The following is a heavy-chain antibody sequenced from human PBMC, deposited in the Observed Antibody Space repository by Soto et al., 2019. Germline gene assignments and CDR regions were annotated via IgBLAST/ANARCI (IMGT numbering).Heavy chain of an antibody. J-gene: IGHJ6*02. Sequence: QLQLQESGSGLVKPSQTLSLTCAVSGGSISSGGYSWTWIRQPPGKGLEWIGYIYDSGTTYYNPSLTRRVTISVDRSKNQFSLKVSSVTAADTAVYYCARAHYGDYGYGMDVWGQGTTVTVSS. V-gene: IGHV4-30-2*01. CDR1: GGSISSGGYS. CDR3: ARAHYGDYGYGMDV. CDR2: IYDSGTT. D-gene: IGHD4-17*01.